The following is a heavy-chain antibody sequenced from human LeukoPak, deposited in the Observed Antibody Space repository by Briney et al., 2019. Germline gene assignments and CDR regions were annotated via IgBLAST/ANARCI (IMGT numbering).Heavy chain of an antibody. CDR2: IKQDGSEK. CDR1: GFTFSSYW. V-gene: IGHV3-7*01. Sequence: GGSLRLSCAASGFTFSSYWMSWVRQAPGKGLEWVANIKQDGSEKYYADSVKGRFTISRDNAKNSLYLQMNSLRAEDTAVYYCAKNKNPLRGIVGATGDQSYFDYWGQGTLVTVSS. D-gene: IGHD1-26*01. J-gene: IGHJ4*02. CDR3: AKNKNPLRGIVGATGDQSYFDY.